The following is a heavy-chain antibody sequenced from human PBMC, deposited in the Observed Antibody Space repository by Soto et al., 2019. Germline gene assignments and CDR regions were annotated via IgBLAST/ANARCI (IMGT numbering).Heavy chain of an antibody. CDR2: IYHSGST. D-gene: IGHD3-10*01. Sequence: SETLSLTCAVSGGSISIGYWWSCVRQPPGKGLEWIGEIYHSGSTNYNPSLKSRVTISLDKSKNQFSLNLSSVTAADTAVYYCAKGVYGSGSPNWFDPWGQGTLVTVSS. J-gene: IGHJ5*02. CDR1: GGSISIGYW. V-gene: IGHV4-4*02. CDR3: AKGVYGSGSPNWFDP.